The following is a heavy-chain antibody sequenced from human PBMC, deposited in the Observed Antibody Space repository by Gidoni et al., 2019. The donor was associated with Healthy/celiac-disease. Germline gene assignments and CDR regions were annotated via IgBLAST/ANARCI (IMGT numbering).Heavy chain of an antibody. CDR3: ARADSSSWYAYYYYYYGMDV. CDR1: GLTLSSYW. D-gene: IGHD6-13*01. V-gene: IGHV3-7*03. CDR2: IRQDGSEK. Sequence: EVQLVESGGGMVQAGGSLRPSCAASGLTLSSYWMSWVLKAPGKGLEGVANIRQDGSEKYYVDSVKGRFTISRDIAKNSLYLQMNSLRAEDTDVYYCARADSSSWYAYYYYYYGMDVWGQGTTVTVSS. J-gene: IGHJ6*02.